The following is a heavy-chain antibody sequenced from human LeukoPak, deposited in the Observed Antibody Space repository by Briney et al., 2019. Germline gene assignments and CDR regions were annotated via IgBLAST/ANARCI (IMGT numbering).Heavy chain of an antibody. V-gene: IGHV3-21*06. CDR2: ISSTSSYI. CDR3: AREAWFDP. J-gene: IGHJ5*02. CDR1: GFTLSSYS. Sequence: PGGSLRLXCVASGFTLSSYSMNWVRQAPGKGLEWVSVISSTSSYIRYAESEKGRFTISRDNAKNSLFLEMKSLRAEDTAVYYCAREAWFDPWGQGTLVTVSS.